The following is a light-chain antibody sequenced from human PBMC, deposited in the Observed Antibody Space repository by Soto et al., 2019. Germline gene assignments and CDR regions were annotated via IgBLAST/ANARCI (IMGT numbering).Light chain of an antibody. Sequence: DVVMTQSPLSLPVTLGQPASISCRSNQSLVHSDGIAYFSWFQQRPGRSPRRLIYKVSSRDSGVPARFSGSGSGTDFALKISRVEAEDVGVYYCTQGTHWPITFGQGTRLEIK. J-gene: IGKJ5*01. CDR1: QSLVHSDGIAY. CDR2: KVS. V-gene: IGKV2-30*02. CDR3: TQGTHWPIT.